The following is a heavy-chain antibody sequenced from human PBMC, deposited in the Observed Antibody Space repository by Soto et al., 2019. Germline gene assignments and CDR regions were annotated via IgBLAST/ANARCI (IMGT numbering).Heavy chain of an antibody. J-gene: IGHJ5*02. CDR3: ARADDYGDYWFDP. CDR2: IYYSGST. Sequence: QVQLQESGPGLVKPSQTLSLTCTVSGGSISSGDYYWSWIRQPPGKGLEWIGYIYYSGSTYYNPSIHSRVTISVDPSKNPFSLKLSSVTAADTAVYYCARADDYGDYWFDPWGQGTLVTVSS. V-gene: IGHV4-30-4*01. D-gene: IGHD4-17*01. CDR1: GGSISSGDYY.